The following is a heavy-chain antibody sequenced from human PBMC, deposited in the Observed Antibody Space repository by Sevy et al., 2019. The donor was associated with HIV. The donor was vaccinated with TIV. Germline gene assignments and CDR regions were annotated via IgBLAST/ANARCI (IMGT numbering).Heavy chain of an antibody. V-gene: IGHV3-30*18. J-gene: IGHJ6*02. CDR1: GFTFSSYG. CDR3: AKDGVVVTAILKTPYYYYGMDV. D-gene: IGHD2-21*02. CDR2: ISYDGSNK. Sequence: GGSLRLSCAASGFTFSSYGMHWVRQAPGKGLEWVAVISYDGSNKYYADSVKGRFTISRDNSKNTLYLQMNSLRAEDTAVYYCAKDGVVVTAILKTPYYYYGMDVWGQGTTVTVSS.